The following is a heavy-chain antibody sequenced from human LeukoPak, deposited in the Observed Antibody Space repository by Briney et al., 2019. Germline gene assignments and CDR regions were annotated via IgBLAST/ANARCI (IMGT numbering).Heavy chain of an antibody. V-gene: IGHV1-69*05. Sequence: SVKVSFKASGGTVSSYASSWVRQAPGQGLELMGSIIPIFGTANYAQKFQGRGTNNTDECTSTAYLEPSSLRSEDTDVYYCASEVHSYCRGGSCYFHDWGQGTLVTVFS. CDR1: GGTVSSYA. D-gene: IGHD2-15*01. CDR3: ASEVHSYCRGGSCYFHD. J-gene: IGHJ4*02. CDR2: IIPIFGTA.